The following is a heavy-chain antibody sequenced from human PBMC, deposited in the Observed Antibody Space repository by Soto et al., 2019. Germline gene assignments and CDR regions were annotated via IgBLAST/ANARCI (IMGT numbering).Heavy chain of an antibody. CDR1: GYTFTSYY. CDR2: INPSGGST. V-gene: IGHV1-46*01. CDR3: AREGLGRSVSELITIFGVVIIRAYNWFDP. Sequence: ASEKVSCKASGYTFTSYYMHWVRQAPGQGLEWMGIINPSGGSTSYAQKFQGRVTMTRDTSTSTVYMELSSLRSEDTAVYYCAREGLGRSVSELITIFGVVIIRAYNWFDPWGQGTLVTVSS. D-gene: IGHD3-3*01. J-gene: IGHJ5*02.